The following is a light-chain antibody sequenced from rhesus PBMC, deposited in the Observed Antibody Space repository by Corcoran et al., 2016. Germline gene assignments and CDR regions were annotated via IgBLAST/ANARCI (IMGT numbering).Light chain of an antibody. Sequence: DIQMTQSPSSLSASVGDTVTITCRASQSISSWLAWYQQKPGKAPKFLIYKASSLQSGVPSRFTGSGSGTDVTLTSRSLQSEDFSTYFCQQYNSSPLTFGGGTKVELK. CDR1: QSISSW. CDR3: QQYNSSPLT. CDR2: KAS. V-gene: IGKV1-22*01. J-gene: IGKJ4*01.